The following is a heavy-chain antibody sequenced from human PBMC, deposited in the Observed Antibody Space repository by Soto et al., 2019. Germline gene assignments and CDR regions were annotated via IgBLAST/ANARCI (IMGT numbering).Heavy chain of an antibody. Sequence: QVQLQESGPGLVKPSQTLSLTCTVSGGSISSGGYYWVWIRQHPGKGLEWIGYIYYSGSTYYNPSLKSRVTISVDSSKNQFSLKLRSVTAADTAVYYCARAPLISIFFAYGMDVWGQGTTVTVSS. CDR3: ARAPLISIFFAYGMDV. CDR2: IYYSGST. V-gene: IGHV4-31*03. J-gene: IGHJ6*02. CDR1: GGSISSGGYY. D-gene: IGHD3-3*02.